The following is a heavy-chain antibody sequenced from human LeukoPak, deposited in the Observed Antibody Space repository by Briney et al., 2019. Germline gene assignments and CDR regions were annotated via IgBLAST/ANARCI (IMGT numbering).Heavy chain of an antibody. D-gene: IGHD2-2*01. J-gene: IGHJ5*02. V-gene: IGHV3-21*01. CDR3: ARADCSSSTCYLRRSWFDP. CDR2: ISTSSRYI. Sequence: GGSLRLSCAASGFTLSNYDMNWVRQAPGKGLEWVSSISTSSRYIYYKDSVRGRFTISRDDAKNSLYLEMNSLRAEDAAVYYCARADCSSSTCYLRRSWFDPWGQGTLVTVSS. CDR1: GFTLSNYD.